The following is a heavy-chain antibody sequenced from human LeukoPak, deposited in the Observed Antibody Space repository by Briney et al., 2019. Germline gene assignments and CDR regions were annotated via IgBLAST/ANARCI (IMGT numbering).Heavy chain of an antibody. V-gene: IGHV4-34*01. CDR1: GGSFSGYY. CDR2: INHSGST. D-gene: IGHD3-22*01. J-gene: IGHJ4*02. CDR3: ARGRGYYDSSGPRDY. Sequence: SETLSLTCAVYGGSFSGYYWSWIRQPPGKGLEWIGEINHSGSTNYNPSLKSRVTISVDTSKNRFSLKLSSVTAADTAVYYCARGRGYYDSSGPRDYWGQGTLVTVSS.